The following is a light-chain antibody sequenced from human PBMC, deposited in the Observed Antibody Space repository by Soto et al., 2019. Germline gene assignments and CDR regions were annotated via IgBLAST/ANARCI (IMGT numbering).Light chain of an antibody. J-gene: IGKJ1*01. Sequence: EIVSTKSPGTLSLSPVERANLSCRASESISNSYLAWYQQKPGQAPRVLIYVASTRATGIPARFSGSGSGTDFTLSISRVEPEDFAVYYCQKYGTSPWKCGQGTKGAIK. V-gene: IGKV3-20*01. CDR2: VAS. CDR1: ESISNSY. CDR3: QKYGTSPWK.